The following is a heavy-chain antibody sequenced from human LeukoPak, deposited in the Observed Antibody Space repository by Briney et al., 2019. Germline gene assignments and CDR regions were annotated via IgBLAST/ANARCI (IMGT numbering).Heavy chain of an antibody. D-gene: IGHD3-10*01. CDR2: IYPGDSDT. CDR1: GYSFTSYW. V-gene: IGHV5-51*01. CDR3: ARRITMVRGVIIGYYFDY. Sequence: GVSLQISCKGSGYSFTSYWIGWVRQVPGKGREGRGIIYPGDSDTRYSPSFQGQVTISADKSISTAYLQWSSLKASDTAMYYCARRITMVRGVIIGYYFDYWGQGTLVTVSS. J-gene: IGHJ4*02.